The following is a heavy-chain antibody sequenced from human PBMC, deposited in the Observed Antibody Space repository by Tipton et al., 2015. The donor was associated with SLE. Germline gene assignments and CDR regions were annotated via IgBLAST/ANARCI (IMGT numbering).Heavy chain of an antibody. D-gene: IGHD6-13*01. J-gene: IGHJ5*02. CDR1: GGSFSGYY. V-gene: IGHV4-34*01. CDR3: VRHVGSNWYWALDP. CDR2: INHSGST. Sequence: TLSLTCAVDGGSFSGYYWSWIRQPPGKGLEWIGEINHSGSTNYNPSLKSRVTISVDTSKNQFSLKLSSVTAADTAVYYCVRHVGSNWYWALDPWGQGTLVTVSS.